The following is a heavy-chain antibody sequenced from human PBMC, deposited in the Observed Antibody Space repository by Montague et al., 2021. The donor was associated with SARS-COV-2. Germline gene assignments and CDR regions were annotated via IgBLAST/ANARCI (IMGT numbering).Heavy chain of an antibody. CDR3: ARGRYSSSWYGTKYYFDY. D-gene: IGHD6-13*01. V-gene: IGHV4-34*01. J-gene: IGHJ4*02. Sequence: SETLSLTCAVYGGSFSGYYWSWIRQPPGEGLEWIGEITHSGSTNYNPSLKSRVTISLDTSTNQSSLKLSSVTAADTAVYYCARGRYSSSWYGTKYYFDYWGQGTLVTVSS. CDR2: ITHSGST. CDR1: GGSFSGYY.